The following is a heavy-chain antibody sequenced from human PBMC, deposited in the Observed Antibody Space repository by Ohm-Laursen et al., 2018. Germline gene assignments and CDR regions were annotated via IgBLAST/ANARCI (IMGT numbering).Heavy chain of an antibody. CDR1: GGSISSYY. J-gene: IGHJ6*02. CDR3: ARFDYYDSSGPRGSYYGMDV. Sequence: SDTLSLTCTVSGGSISSYYWSWIRQPPGKGLEWIGYIYYSGSTHYNPSLKSRVTISVDTSKNQFSLKLSSVTAADTAVYYCARFDYYDSSGPRGSYYGMDVWGQGTTVTVSS. V-gene: IGHV4-59*07. D-gene: IGHD3-22*01. CDR2: IYYSGST.